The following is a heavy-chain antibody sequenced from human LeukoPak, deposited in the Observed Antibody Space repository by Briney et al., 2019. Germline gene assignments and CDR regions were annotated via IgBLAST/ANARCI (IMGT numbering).Heavy chain of an antibody. CDR3: ARDQEGFDY. J-gene: IGHJ4*02. CDR1: GYTFTSNY. Sequence: ASVKVSCKASGYTFTSNYIHWVRPAPGQGLEWMGMIYPRDGSTRYAQKFQGRVTVTRDTSTSTVHMELSGLRSEDTGVYYCARDQEGFDYWGQGTLVTVSS. CDR2: IYPRDGST. V-gene: IGHV1-46*01.